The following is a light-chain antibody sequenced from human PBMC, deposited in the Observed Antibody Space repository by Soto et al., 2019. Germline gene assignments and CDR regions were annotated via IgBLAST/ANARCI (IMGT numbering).Light chain of an antibody. V-gene: IGLV1-44*01. CDR1: TSDIGSNT. Sequence: QSVLTQPPSASGTPGQKITISCSGSTSDIGSNTVNWYQQVPGTAPKLLIYANNQRPSGVPDRFSGSKSGTSASLAISGLQSEDEADYYCEARDDSLNGPVFGGGTKLTVL. CDR3: EARDDSLNGPV. J-gene: IGLJ3*02. CDR2: ANN.